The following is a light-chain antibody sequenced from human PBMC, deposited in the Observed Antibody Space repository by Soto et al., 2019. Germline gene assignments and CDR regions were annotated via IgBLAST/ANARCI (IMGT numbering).Light chain of an antibody. V-gene: IGLV4-60*03. J-gene: IGLJ1*01. CDR3: ETWDSNTRNV. CDR2: VEGSGSY. CDR1: SGHSTYI. Sequence: QLVLTQSSSASASLGSSVKLTCTLSSGHSTYIIAWHQQQPGKAPWYLMKVEGSGSYNKGSGVPDRFSGSSSGADRYLTISNPQSEDEADYYCETWDSNTRNVFGTGTKVTVL.